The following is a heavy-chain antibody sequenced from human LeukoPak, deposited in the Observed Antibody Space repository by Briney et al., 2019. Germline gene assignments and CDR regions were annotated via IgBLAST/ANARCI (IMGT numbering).Heavy chain of an antibody. CDR3: ARISRYYGSGSYSPFDY. J-gene: IGHJ4*02. D-gene: IGHD3-10*01. V-gene: IGHV2-70*01. Sequence: SGPTLVNPTQTLTLTCTFSGFSLSTSGMCVSWIRQPPGKALEWLALIDWDDDKYYSTSLKTRLTISKDTSKNQVVLTMTNMDPVDTATYYCARISRYYGSGSYSPFDYWGQGTLVTVSS. CDR1: GFSLSTSGMC. CDR2: IDWDDDK.